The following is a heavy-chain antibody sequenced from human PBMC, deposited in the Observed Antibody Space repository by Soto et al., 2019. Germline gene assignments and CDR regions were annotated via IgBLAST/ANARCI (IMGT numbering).Heavy chain of an antibody. CDR3: AMVDLYVTPTPQDV. CDR2: IRAYNGNA. CDR1: GYTFTSYG. V-gene: IGHV1-18*01. Sequence: ASVKVSCKASGYTFTSYGISWVRQAPGQGHEWMGWIRAYNGNANYAQKLQGRLTLTTDTSTSTAFMDLGSLTSADTAVYYCAMVDLYVTPTPQDVWGQGTTVTVSS. D-gene: IGHD3-16*01. J-gene: IGHJ6*02.